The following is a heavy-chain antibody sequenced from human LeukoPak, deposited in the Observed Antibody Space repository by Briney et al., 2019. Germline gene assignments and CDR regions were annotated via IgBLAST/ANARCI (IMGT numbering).Heavy chain of an antibody. V-gene: IGHV4-59*01. Sequence: SETLSLTCTVSGGSISSYYWSWIRQPPGKGLEWIGYIYYSGSTNYNPSLKSRVTISVDTSKNQFSLKLSSVTAADTAFYYCARYIVSYPHDAFDIWDQGTMVTVSS. CDR1: GGSISSYY. CDR3: ARYIVSYPHDAFDI. CDR2: IYYSGST. J-gene: IGHJ3*02. D-gene: IGHD1-26*01.